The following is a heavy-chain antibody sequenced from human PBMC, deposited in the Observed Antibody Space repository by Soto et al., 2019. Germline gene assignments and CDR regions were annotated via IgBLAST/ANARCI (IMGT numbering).Heavy chain of an antibody. Sequence: PGGSLRLSCAASGFTFSSYGMHWVRQAPGKGLEWVAVIWYDGSNKYYADSVKGRFTISRDNSKNTLYLQMNSLRAEDTAVYYRARGERDSYGPSEDYYYYGMDVWGQGTTVTVSS. CDR3: ARGERDSYGPSEDYYYYGMDV. CDR2: IWYDGSNK. J-gene: IGHJ6*02. V-gene: IGHV3-33*01. D-gene: IGHD5-18*01. CDR1: GFTFSSYG.